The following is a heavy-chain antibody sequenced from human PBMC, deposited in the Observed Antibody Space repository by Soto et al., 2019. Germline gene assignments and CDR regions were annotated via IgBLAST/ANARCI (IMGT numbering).Heavy chain of an antibody. Sequence: PGESLKISCKGSGYSFTSYWIGWVRQMPGKGLEWMGIIYPGDSDTRYSPSFQGQVTISADKSISTAYLQWSSLKASDTAMYYCARRYCSSTSCYDNMDVWGKGTTVTVSS. CDR2: IYPGDSDT. CDR1: GYSFTSYW. CDR3: ARRYCSSTSCYDNMDV. D-gene: IGHD2-2*01. V-gene: IGHV5-51*01. J-gene: IGHJ6*03.